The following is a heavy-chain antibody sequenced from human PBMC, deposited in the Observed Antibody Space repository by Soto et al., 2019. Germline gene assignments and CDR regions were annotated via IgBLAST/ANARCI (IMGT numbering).Heavy chain of an antibody. V-gene: IGHV1-69*06. CDR1: GGSFSIYS. J-gene: IGHJ4*02. D-gene: IGHD3-16*02. Sequence: QVHLVQSGAEVKKPGSSVKVSCKASGGSFSIYSITWVRQAPGQGLEWMGGIIPMFGTANYAQGLRGRVTITADKSTTTAYMELTSLRSEDTAFYYCARSYSFGGIIPPTFDYWGQGTLVTVSS. CDR2: IIPMFGTA. CDR3: ARSYSFGGIIPPTFDY.